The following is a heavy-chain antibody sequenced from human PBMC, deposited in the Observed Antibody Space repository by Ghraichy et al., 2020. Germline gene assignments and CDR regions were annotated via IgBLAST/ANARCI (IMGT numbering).Heavy chain of an antibody. CDR2: FDPEDGET. V-gene: IGHV1-24*01. J-gene: IGHJ4*02. CDR1: GYTLTELS. D-gene: IGHD4-23*01. Sequence: ASVKVSCKVSGYTLTELSMHWVRQAPGKRLEWMGGFDPEDGETIYAQKFQGRVTMTEDTSTDTAYMELSSLRSEDTAVYYCATTHDYGGNSHYWGQGTLVTVSS. CDR3: ATTHDYGGNSHY.